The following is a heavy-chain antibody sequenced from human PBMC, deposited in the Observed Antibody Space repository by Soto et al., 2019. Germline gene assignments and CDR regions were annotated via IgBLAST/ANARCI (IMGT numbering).Heavy chain of an antibody. V-gene: IGHV3-33*01. CDR3: AREGKDIVATIRPYYFDY. D-gene: IGHD5-12*01. CDR2: IWYDGSNK. CDR1: GFTFSGYG. J-gene: IGHJ4*02. Sequence: QVQLVESGGGVVQPGRSLRLSCATSGFTFSGYGMHWVRQAPGKGVEWVAVIWYDGSNKYYADSVKGRFTISRDNSKNTLYLQMNSLRAEDTAVYYCAREGKDIVATIRPYYFDYWGQGTLVTVSS.